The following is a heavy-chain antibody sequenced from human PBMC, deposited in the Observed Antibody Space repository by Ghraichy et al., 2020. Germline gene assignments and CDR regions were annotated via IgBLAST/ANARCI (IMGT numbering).Heavy chain of an antibody. Sequence: GESLNISCAASGFTLTTYWMHWVRQAPGKGLVWVSRIDSDGSTTDYADSVKGRFTISRDNAKNTLYLQMNSLRAEDTAVYYCARGHIAMGYWGQGTLVTVSS. D-gene: IGHD6-19*01. CDR1: GFTLTTYW. V-gene: IGHV3-74*01. CDR2: IDSDGSTT. J-gene: IGHJ4*02. CDR3: ARGHIAMGY.